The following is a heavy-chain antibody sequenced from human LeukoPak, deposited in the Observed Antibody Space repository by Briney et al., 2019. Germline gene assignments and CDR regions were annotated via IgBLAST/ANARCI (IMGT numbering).Heavy chain of an antibody. V-gene: IGHV3-21*01. CDR3: ARDPRVVVPAYYSYYYMDV. D-gene: IGHD2-2*01. Sequence: PGRSLRLSCAAYGFTFSSYSMNWVRQAPGKGLEWVSAISSGSSQIYYADSVRGRFTISRDNAKNSLYLQMNSLTAEDTAVYYCARDPRVVVPAYYSYYYMDVWGKGTTVTVSS. CDR1: GFTFSSYS. CDR2: ISSGSSQI. J-gene: IGHJ6*03.